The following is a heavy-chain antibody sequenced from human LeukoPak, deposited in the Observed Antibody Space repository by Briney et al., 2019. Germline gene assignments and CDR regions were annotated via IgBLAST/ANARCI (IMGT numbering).Heavy chain of an antibody. V-gene: IGHV4-59*08. D-gene: IGHD2-2*01. CDR3: ARDRVLSYDTSYDAFDI. J-gene: IGHJ3*02. CDR2: IYYSGST. Sequence: PSETLSLTCSVSVGSISSYYWIWIRQPPGKGLECIGYIYYSGSTNYNPSLKSRVTISVDTSKNQFSLKLSSVTAADTAVYYCARDRVLSYDTSYDAFDIWGQGTMVTVSS. CDR1: VGSISSYY.